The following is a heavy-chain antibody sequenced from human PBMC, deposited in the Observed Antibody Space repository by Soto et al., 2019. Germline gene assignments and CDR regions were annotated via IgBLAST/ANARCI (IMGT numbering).Heavy chain of an antibody. CDR1: GGSISSGGYA. CDR2: IYHSGYT. D-gene: IGHD1-1*01. Sequence: QLQLQESGSGLVKPSQTLSLTCTVSGGSISSGGYAWNWIRQAPGKGLEWIGYIYHSGYTPYNPSLKGRVTISVAKSKNHFSLNLTSVTAADTAVYYCARDQLEGNWFDPWGQGTLVTVSS. CDR3: ARDQLEGNWFDP. V-gene: IGHV4-30-2*01. J-gene: IGHJ5*02.